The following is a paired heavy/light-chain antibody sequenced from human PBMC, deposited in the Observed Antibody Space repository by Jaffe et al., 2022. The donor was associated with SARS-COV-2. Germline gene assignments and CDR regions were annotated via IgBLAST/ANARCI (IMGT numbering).Light chain of an antibody. CDR3: QAWGTGNQV. CDR2: VNSDGGH. Sequence: QLVLTQSPSVSASLGASVKLTCTLSSGHSNYAIAWHQQQPEKGPRYLMNVNSDGGHSKGDGIPDRFSGSSSGAERYLTISSLQSEDEADYYCQAWGTGNQVFGGGTKLTVL. J-gene: IGLJ2*01. CDR1: SGHSNYA. V-gene: IGLV4-69*01.
Heavy chain of an antibody. V-gene: IGHV3-23*01. J-gene: IGHJ4*02. CDR3: AKGGGTGYPYKFDY. D-gene: IGHD2-8*02. Sequence: EVQLLESGGGVVQPGGSLRLSCVASGFTFSNYAMSWVRQAPGKGLEWVSAVSSSGITTYHADAVKGRFAVSRDNSRKTLYLQMNSLRAEDTAVYYCAKGGGTGYPYKFDYWGQGTLVTVSS. CDR1: GFTFSNYA. CDR2: VSSSGITT.